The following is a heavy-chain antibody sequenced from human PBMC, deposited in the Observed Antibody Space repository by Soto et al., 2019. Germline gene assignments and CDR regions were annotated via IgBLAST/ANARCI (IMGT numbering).Heavy chain of an antibody. D-gene: IGHD3-9*01. V-gene: IGHV3-7*03. Sequence: PRLSCAASGFTFSSYWMSLFRQAPGKGLEWVANIKQDGSEKYYVDSVKGRFTISRDNAKNSLYLQMNSLRAEDTAVYYCARERVLTGNYYWGQGTRVTVSS. J-gene: IGHJ4*02. CDR3: ARERVLTGNYY. CDR1: GFTFSSYW. CDR2: IKQDGSEK.